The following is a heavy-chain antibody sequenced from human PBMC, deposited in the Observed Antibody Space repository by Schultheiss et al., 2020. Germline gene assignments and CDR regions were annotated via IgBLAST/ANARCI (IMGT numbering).Heavy chain of an antibody. CDR3: ARVKFCSPTSCYAGGFDY. Sequence: GGSLKLSCAASGFAFSSYGMHWVRQAPGKGLEWVAVIWYDGTNKYYVDSVKGRFTISRDTSKNMLYLQMDSLRAEDTAVYYCARVKFCSPTSCYAGGFDYWGQGTVVTVSS. V-gene: IGHV3-33*01. D-gene: IGHD2-2*01. CDR2: IWYDGTNK. CDR1: GFAFSSYG. J-gene: IGHJ4*02.